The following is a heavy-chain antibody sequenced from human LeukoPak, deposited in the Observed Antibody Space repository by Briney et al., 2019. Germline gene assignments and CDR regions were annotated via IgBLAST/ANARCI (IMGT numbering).Heavy chain of an antibody. D-gene: IGHD3-10*01. Sequence: GGSLRLSCTVSGFTFSDYAMHWLRQAPGRGLEWVAVTSSDLNVKLYADSVKGRFTISRDNSRSTLYLQMNSLRPEDTAIYYCAREGYYGSGSPPSLYFDYWGQGTLVTVSS. CDR2: TSSDLNVK. CDR1: GFTFSDYA. J-gene: IGHJ4*02. V-gene: IGHV3-30-3*01. CDR3: AREGYYGSGSPPSLYFDY.